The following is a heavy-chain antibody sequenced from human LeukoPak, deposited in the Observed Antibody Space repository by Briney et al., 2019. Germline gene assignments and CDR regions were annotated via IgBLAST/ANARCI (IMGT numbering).Heavy chain of an antibody. J-gene: IGHJ6*02. CDR2: ISWNSGSI. Sequence: PGGSLRLSCAASGFTFDDYAMHWVRQAPGKGLEWVSGISWNSGSIGYADSVKGRFTISRDNAKNSLYLQMNSLRAEDTALYYCAKDMYYDILTAYGMDVWGQGTTVTVSS. CDR3: AKDMYYDILTAYGMDV. V-gene: IGHV3-9*01. CDR1: GFTFDDYA. D-gene: IGHD3-9*01.